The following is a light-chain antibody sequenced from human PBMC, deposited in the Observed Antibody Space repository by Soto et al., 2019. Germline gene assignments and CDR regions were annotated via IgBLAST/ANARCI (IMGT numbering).Light chain of an antibody. CDR3: IQDFISPLT. CDR1: QNIRNY. V-gene: IGKV1-39*01. J-gene: IGKJ1*01. CDR2: AAS. Sequence: DIQMTQSPSSLSASVRDSVTITCRASQNIRNYLNWYQQKPGRAPKILIYAASSLQSGVPSRFSGRGSGTNFTLTISSLQPEDFATYYCIQDFISPLTVGQGTKVDIK.